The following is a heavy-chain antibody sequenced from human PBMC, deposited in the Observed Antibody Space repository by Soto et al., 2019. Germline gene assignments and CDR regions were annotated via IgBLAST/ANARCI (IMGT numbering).Heavy chain of an antibody. Sequence: QVTLKESGPVLVKPTETLTLTCTVSGFSLSNARMGVSWIRQPPGKALEWLAHILSNDEKSYSTSLKSRLTISKDTSKSQVVLTMTNMDPVDTATYYCARAELGYCISTSCPSYYYYGMDVWGQGTTVTVSS. CDR2: ILSNDEK. CDR3: ARAELGYCISTSCPSYYYYGMDV. V-gene: IGHV2-26*01. CDR1: GFSLSNARMG. D-gene: IGHD2-2*01. J-gene: IGHJ6*02.